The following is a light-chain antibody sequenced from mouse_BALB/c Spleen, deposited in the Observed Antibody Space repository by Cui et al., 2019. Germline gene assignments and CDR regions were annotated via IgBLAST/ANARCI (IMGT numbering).Light chain of an antibody. V-gene: IGKV4-68*01. CDR1: SSVSY. CDR2: LTS. CDR3: QQWSSNPPT. Sequence: QTVLTQSRALMSASPGAEVTMTCSASSSVSYMYWYQQKPRASPKPWIYLTSNLASGIPARFSGSGSGTAYSLTISSMEAEDAATYYCQQWSSNPPTFGAGTKLELK. J-gene: IGKJ5*01.